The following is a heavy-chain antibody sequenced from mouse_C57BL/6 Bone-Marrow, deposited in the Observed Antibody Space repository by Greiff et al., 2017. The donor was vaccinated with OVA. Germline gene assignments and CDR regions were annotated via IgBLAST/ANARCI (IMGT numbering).Heavy chain of an antibody. D-gene: IGHD2-5*01. CDR1: GYTFTSYW. Sequence: EVQLQQSGTVLARPGASVKMSCKTSGYTFTSYWMHWVKQRPGQGLEWIGAIYPGNSDTSYNQKFKGKAKLTAVTSASTAYMELSSLTNEDSAVYYCTGYYSNSKGFAYWGQGTLVTVSA. J-gene: IGHJ3*01. CDR2: IYPGNSDT. V-gene: IGHV1-5*01. CDR3: TGYYSNSKGFAY.